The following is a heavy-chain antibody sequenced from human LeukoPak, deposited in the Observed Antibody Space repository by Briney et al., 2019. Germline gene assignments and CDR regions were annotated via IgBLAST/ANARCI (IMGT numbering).Heavy chain of an antibody. J-gene: IGHJ6*02. CDR3: ARDGGYYYGMDV. CDR1: GGSISSYY. D-gene: IGHD3-16*01. V-gene: IGHV4-59*01. CDR2: IYYSGST. Sequence: SETLSLTCTVSGGSISSYYWSWIRQPPGKGLEWIGYIYYSGSTNYNPSLKSRVTISVDTSKNQFSLKLSSVTAADTAVSYCARDGGYYYGMDVWGQGTTVTVSS.